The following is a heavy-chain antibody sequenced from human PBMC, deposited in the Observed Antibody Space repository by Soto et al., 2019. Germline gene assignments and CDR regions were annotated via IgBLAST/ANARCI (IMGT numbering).Heavy chain of an antibody. CDR1: VEPMSGGYY. D-gene: IGHD2-15*01. J-gene: IGHJ4*02. CDR2: IYYGGTT. Sequence: SETLSLTCDVSVEPMSGGYYWGWIRQSPGKGLEWIGSIYYGGTTYYNPSLRSRLAISIDTSKNQFSLRLSSVTAADTALYYCARGWYYFDFWGQGTLVTVSS. CDR3: ARGWYYFDF. V-gene: IGHV4-38-2*01.